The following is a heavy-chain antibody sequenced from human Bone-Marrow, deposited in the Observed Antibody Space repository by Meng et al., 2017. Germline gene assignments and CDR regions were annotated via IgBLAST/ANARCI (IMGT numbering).Heavy chain of an antibody. D-gene: IGHD4-17*01. CDR2: INPNSGGT. CDR1: GYTFTGYY. Sequence: ASVKVSCKASGYTFTGYYMHWVRQAPGQGLEWMGWINPNSGGTNHAQKFQGRVTMTRDTSISTAYMELSSLRSEDTAMYYCGTTTVPSTQWYLDLWGRGTLVTVSS. V-gene: IGHV1-2*02. CDR3: GTTTVPSTQWYLDL. J-gene: IGHJ2*01.